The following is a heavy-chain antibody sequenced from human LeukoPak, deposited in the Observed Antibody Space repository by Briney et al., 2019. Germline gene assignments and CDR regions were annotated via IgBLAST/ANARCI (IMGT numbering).Heavy chain of an antibody. V-gene: IGHV3-21*01. Sequence: PGGSLRLSCAASGFTFDDYGMNWVRQAPGKGLEWVSSISSSSSYIYYADSVKGRFTISRDNAKNSLYLQMNSLRAEDTAVYYCARDVYSSSSNDFDYWGQGTLVTVSS. CDR1: GFTFDDYG. CDR3: ARDVYSSSSNDFDY. D-gene: IGHD6-6*01. J-gene: IGHJ4*02. CDR2: ISSSSSYI.